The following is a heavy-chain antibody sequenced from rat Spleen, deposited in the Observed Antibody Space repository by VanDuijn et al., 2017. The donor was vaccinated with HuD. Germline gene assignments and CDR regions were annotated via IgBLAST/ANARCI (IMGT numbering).Heavy chain of an antibody. CDR1: GFSFSNYG. J-gene: IGHJ2*01. V-gene: IGHV5-19*01. Sequence: EVQLVESGGGLVQPGRSLKVSCAASGFSFSNYGTHWIRQAPTKGLEWVASISISGGSTYYPDSVKGRFTISRDNAKSTLYLQMDSLRSEDTATYYCARPLTGGYYFDYWGQGVMVTVSS. CDR3: ARPLTGGYYFDY. CDR2: ISISGGST. D-gene: IGHD5-1*01.